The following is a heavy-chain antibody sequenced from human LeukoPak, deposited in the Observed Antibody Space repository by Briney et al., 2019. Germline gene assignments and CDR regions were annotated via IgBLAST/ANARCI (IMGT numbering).Heavy chain of an antibody. CDR1: GGSFSGYY. CDR2: INHSGST. J-gene: IGHJ4*02. V-gene: IGHV4-34*01. D-gene: IGHD6-13*01. Sequence: SETLSLTCAVYGGSFSGYYWSWIRQPPGKGLEWIGEINHSGSTNYNPSLKSRVTISVDTSKNQFSLKLSSVTAADTAVYYCARDGVAVALDYWGQGTLVTVSS. CDR3: ARDGVAVALDY.